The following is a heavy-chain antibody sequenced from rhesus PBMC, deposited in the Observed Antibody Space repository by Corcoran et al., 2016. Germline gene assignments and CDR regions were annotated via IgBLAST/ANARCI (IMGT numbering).Heavy chain of an antibody. CDR2: ISESGGTI. J-gene: IGHJ4*01. V-gene: IGHV3-100*02. CDR1: GFTFSSYE. Sequence: DVQLVESGGGMVKPGGSLRLSCVASGFTFSSYEMHWVRQAPGKGLEWVSVISESGGTIYYADSVKGRFTISRDNAKNSLFLQMNSLRAEDTAVYYCMYCSGGGNYGWGQGVLVTVSS. CDR3: MYCSGGGNYG. D-gene: IGHD2-39*02.